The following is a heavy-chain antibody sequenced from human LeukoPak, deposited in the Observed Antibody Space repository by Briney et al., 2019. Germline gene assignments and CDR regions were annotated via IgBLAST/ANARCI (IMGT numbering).Heavy chain of an antibody. Sequence: ASQTLSLTCAISGDSVSSYSAAWSWIRQSPSRGLEWLGRTYYRSKWYNDYAVSVKSRITINPDTSKNQFSLQLTSVTPEDTAVYYCARSGGRDAFDIWGQGTMVTVSS. CDR1: GDSVSSYSAA. V-gene: IGHV6-1*01. CDR2: TYYRSKWYN. CDR3: ARSGGRDAFDI. D-gene: IGHD4-23*01. J-gene: IGHJ3*02.